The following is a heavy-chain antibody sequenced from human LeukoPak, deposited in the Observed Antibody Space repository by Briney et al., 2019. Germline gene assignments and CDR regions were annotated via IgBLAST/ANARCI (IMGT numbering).Heavy chain of an antibody. J-gene: IGHJ6*03. CDR2: IGWDGGST. Sequence: RGSLRLSCAASGFTLDDYAMHWVRDAPGKGVEWVSLIGWDGGSTYYADSVKGRYTISRDNSKNSLYLQMNSLRAEDTALYYSAKDNYDFWSGSHSSPYCYYMDVWGKGTTVTVSS. CDR1: GFTLDDYA. D-gene: IGHD3-3*01. CDR3: AKDNYDFWSGSHSSPYCYYMDV. V-gene: IGHV3-43D*04.